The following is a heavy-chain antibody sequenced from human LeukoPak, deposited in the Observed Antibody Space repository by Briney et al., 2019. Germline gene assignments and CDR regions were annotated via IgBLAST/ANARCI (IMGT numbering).Heavy chain of an antibody. D-gene: IGHD4-23*01. Sequence: GGSLSLSCAASGFTFSSYGMHWVRQAPGKGLEWVAVIWYDGSNKYYADSVKGRFTISRDNSKNTLYLQMNSLRAEDTAVYYCARDFPYGGNSFYFDYWGQGTLVTVSS. CDR2: IWYDGSNK. V-gene: IGHV3-33*01. CDR3: ARDFPYGGNSFYFDY. CDR1: GFTFSSYG. J-gene: IGHJ4*02.